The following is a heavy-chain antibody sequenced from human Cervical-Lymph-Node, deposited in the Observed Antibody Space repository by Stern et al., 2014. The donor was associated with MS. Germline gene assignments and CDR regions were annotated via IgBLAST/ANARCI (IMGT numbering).Heavy chain of an antibody. CDR1: GFSLSTSGMS. D-gene: IGHD3-10*01. V-gene: IGHV2-70*13. CDR2: INWDDDK. CDR3: AHSGMYSGSISTFDY. Sequence: TLKESGPALVKPTQTLTLTCTFSGFSLSTSGMSVSWIRQPPGKAPEWLALINWDDDKYYRRSLKARLTISKDTSKNQVVLTLANMDPVDTATYYCAHSGMYSGSISTFDYWGQGTLVTVSS. J-gene: IGHJ4*02.